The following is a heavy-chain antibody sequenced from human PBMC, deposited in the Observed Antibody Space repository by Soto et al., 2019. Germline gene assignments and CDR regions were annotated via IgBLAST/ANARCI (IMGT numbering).Heavy chain of an antibody. D-gene: IGHD3-10*01. V-gene: IGHV4-59*01. CDR1: GGSISSYY. CDR2: IYYSGST. Sequence: NPSETLSLTCTVSGGSISSYYWSWIRQPPGKGLEWIGYIYYSGSTNYNPSLKSRVTISVDTSKNQFSLKLSSVTAADTAVYYCARDSRRPHPPHVRGQKWYYYYYGMDVWGQGTTVTVSS. J-gene: IGHJ6*02. CDR3: ARDSRRPHPPHVRGQKWYYYYYGMDV.